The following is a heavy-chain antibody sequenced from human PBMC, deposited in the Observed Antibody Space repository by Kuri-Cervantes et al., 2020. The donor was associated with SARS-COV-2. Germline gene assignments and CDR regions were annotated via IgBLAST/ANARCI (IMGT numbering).Heavy chain of an antibody. CDR2: ISGSGGST. CDR3: ARGARDIVVVPAAKDWFDP. V-gene: IGHV3-23*01. Sequence: GESLKISCAASGFTFSSYAMSWVRQAPGKGLEWVPAISGSGGSTYYADSVKGRFTISRDNAKNTLYLQMNSLRAEDTAVYYCARGARDIVVVPAAKDWFDPWGQGTLVTVSS. CDR1: GFTFSSYA. D-gene: IGHD2-2*01. J-gene: IGHJ5*02.